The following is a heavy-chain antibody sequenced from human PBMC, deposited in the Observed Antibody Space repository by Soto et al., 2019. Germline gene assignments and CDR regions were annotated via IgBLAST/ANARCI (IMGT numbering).Heavy chain of an antibody. D-gene: IGHD5-12*01. Sequence: QVQLQQWGAGLLKPSETLSLTCAVSGGSLSDYYWCWIRQPPGKGLEWIGEINHSGATNHNPSLKSRVTISVDTSKNQFSLMLPSVSASDTAVYYCARTDYFPPWGQGTLVTVSS. CDR2: INHSGAT. CDR1: GGSLSDYY. V-gene: IGHV4-34*01. J-gene: IGHJ5*02. CDR3: ARTDYFPP.